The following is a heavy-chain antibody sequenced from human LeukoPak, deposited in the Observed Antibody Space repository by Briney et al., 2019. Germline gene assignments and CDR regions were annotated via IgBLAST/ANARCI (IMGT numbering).Heavy chain of an antibody. J-gene: IGHJ4*02. Sequence: SETLSLTCTVSGGSISSYYWSWIRQPPGKGLEWIGYIYYSGSTNYNPSLKSRVTISVDTSKNQFSLKLSSVTAADTAVYYCARVFYNWDDRGPFDYWGQGTLVTVSS. CDR1: GGSISSYY. D-gene: IGHD1-20*01. CDR3: ARVFYNWDDRGPFDY. CDR2: IYYSGST. V-gene: IGHV4-59*01.